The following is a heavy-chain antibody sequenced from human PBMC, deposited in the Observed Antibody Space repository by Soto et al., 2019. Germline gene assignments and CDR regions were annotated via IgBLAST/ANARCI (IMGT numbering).Heavy chain of an antibody. J-gene: IGHJ4*02. V-gene: IGHV4-59*08. CDR2: IYYTGST. CDR1: GGSISNYY. Sequence: PSETLSLTCTVSGGSISNYYWSWIRQPPGKGLEWIGYIYYTGSTYYNPSLKSRVTISLDTSKNQFSLKLSSVTAADTAVYYCARRDGIYFDYWGQGTLVTVSS. CDR3: ARRDGIYFDY. D-gene: IGHD1-20*01.